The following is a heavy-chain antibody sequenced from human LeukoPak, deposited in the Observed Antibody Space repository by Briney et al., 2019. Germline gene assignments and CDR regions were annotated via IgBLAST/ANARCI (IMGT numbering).Heavy chain of an antibody. CDR3: ASILARRPVVDAFDI. D-gene: IGHD2-2*01. Sequence: SETLSLTCTVSGGSISSGSYYWSWIRQPAGKGLEWIGRIYTSGSTNYNPSLKSRVTISVDTSKNQFSLKVSSVTAADTAVYYCASILARRPVVDAFDIWGQGTMVTVSS. CDR2: IYTSGST. V-gene: IGHV4-61*02. CDR1: GGSISSGSYY. J-gene: IGHJ3*02.